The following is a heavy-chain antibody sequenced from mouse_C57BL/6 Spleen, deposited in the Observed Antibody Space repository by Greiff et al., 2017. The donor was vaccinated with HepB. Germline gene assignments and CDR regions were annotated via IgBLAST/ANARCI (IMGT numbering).Heavy chain of an antibody. V-gene: IGHV3-6*01. Sequence: EVKLLESGPGLVKPSQSLSLTCSVTGYSITSGYYWNWIRQFPGNKLEWMGYISYDGSNNYNPSLKNRISITRDTSKNQFFLKLNSVTTEDTATYYCARSEVYDYEGFFAYWGQGTLVTVSA. D-gene: IGHD2-4*01. CDR1: GYSITSGYY. CDR2: ISYDGSN. J-gene: IGHJ3*01. CDR3: ARSEVYDYEGFFAY.